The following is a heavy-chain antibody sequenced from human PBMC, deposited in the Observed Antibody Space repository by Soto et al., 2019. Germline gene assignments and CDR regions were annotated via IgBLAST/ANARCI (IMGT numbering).Heavy chain of an antibody. J-gene: IGHJ3*02. CDR3: ARDENERYCSGGSCYLVTDAFDI. D-gene: IGHD2-15*01. CDR1: GFTFSSYS. CDR2: ISSSSSYI. V-gene: IGHV3-21*01. Sequence: LRLSCAASGFTFSSYSMNWVRQAPGKGLEWVSSISSSSSYIYYADSVKGRFTISRDNAKNSLYLQMNSLRAEDTAVYYCARDENERYCSGGSCYLVTDAFDIWGQGTMVTVSS.